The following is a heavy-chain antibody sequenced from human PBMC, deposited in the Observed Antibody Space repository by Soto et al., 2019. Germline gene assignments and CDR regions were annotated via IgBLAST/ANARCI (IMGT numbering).Heavy chain of an antibody. J-gene: IGHJ5*02. CDR1: GGSFSGYY. D-gene: IGHD6-13*01. CDR3: ARGAGIAAAGTFWFDP. Sequence: SETLSLTCAVYGGSFSGYYWSWIRQPPGKGLEWIGEINHSGSTNYNPSLKSRVTISVDTSKNQFSLKLSSVTAADTAVYYCARGAGIAAAGTFWFDPWGQGTLVTVSS. V-gene: IGHV4-34*01. CDR2: INHSGST.